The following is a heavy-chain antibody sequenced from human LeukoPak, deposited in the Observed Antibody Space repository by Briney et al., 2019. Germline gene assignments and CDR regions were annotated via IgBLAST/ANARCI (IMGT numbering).Heavy chain of an antibody. CDR2: IYYSGIT. Sequence: SETLSLTCTVSGGSVSSGSYYWTWIRQPPERGLEWIGYIYYSGITNYNPSLKSRVTMSVDTSRNQFSLRLNSVTAADTAVYYCARRLAVTGRYYFDYWGQGSLVTVSS. CDR3: ARRLAVTGRYYFDY. D-gene: IGHD4-11*01. V-gene: IGHV4-61*01. J-gene: IGHJ4*02. CDR1: GGSVSSGSYY.